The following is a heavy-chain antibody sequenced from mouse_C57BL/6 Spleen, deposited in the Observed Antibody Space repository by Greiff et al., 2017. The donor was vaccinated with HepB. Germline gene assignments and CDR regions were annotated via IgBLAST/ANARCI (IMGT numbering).Heavy chain of an antibody. V-gene: IGHV1-72*01. CDR3: AREDYDAMDY. CDR1: GYTFTSYW. CDR2: IDPNSGGT. Sequence: QVQLKQSGAELVKPGASVKLSCKASGYTFTSYWMHWVKQRPGRGLEWIGRIDPNSGGTKYNEKFKSKATLTVDKPSSTAYMQLSSLTSEDSAVYYCAREDYDAMDYWGQGTSVTVSS. J-gene: IGHJ4*01.